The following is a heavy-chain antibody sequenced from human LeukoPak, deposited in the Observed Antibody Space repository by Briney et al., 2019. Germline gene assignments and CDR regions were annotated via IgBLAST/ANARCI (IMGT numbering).Heavy chain of an antibody. CDR3: AKDRDHWNYPDAFDI. Sequence: GGSLRLSCAASLFTFISDAMSSVRHAPGKGLEWVSPIMGSGGSTYYADSVKGRFTISRDNSKNTLYLQMNSLRAEDTAVYYCAKDRDHWNYPDAFDIWGQGTLVTVSS. J-gene: IGHJ3*02. CDR1: LFTFISDA. CDR2: IMGSGGST. D-gene: IGHD1-7*01. V-gene: IGHV3-23*01.